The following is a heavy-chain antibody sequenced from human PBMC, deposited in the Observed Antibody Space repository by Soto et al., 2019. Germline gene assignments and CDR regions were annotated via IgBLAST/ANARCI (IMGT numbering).Heavy chain of an antibody. CDR2: IYHSGST. CDR1: GGSISSSNW. CDR3: ARRLNYDFWSGCYPWFDP. Sequence: PSETLSLTCAVSGGSISSSNWWSWVRQPPGKGLEWIGEIYHSGSTNYNPSLKSRVTISVDKSKNQFSLKLSSVTAADTAVYYCARRLNYDFWSGCYPWFDPWGQGTLVTVSS. D-gene: IGHD3-3*01. V-gene: IGHV4-4*02. J-gene: IGHJ5*02.